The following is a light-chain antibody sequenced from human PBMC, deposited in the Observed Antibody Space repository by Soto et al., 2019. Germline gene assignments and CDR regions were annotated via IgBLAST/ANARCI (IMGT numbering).Light chain of an antibody. V-gene: IGKV3-11*01. Sequence: EIVLTQSPATLSLSPGERATLSCRASQSVSSYLDWYQQKPGQAPRLLIYYASNRATGIPARFSGSGSGTDFTLTISSLEPEDLAVYYCQQRSNWPPTFGQGTKLEI. J-gene: IGKJ2*01. CDR3: QQRSNWPPT. CDR1: QSVSSY. CDR2: YAS.